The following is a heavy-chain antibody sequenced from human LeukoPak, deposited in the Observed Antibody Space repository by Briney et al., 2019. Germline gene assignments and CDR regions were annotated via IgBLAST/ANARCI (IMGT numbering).Heavy chain of an antibody. CDR1: GGSFSGYY. CDR3: ARGRYYYDSSGYGNWFDP. Sequence: SETLSLTCAVYGGSFSGYYWNWIRQPPGKGLEWIGEINHGGDTNYNPSLKSRVTISVDTSKNQFSLKLSSVTAADTAVYYCARGRYYYDSSGYGNWFDPWGQGTLVTVSS. J-gene: IGHJ5*02. D-gene: IGHD3-22*01. CDR2: INHGGDT. V-gene: IGHV4-34*01.